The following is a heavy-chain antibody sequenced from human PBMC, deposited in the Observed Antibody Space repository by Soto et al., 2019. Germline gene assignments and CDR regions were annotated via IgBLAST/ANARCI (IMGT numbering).Heavy chain of an antibody. CDR1: GDTFSRST. CDR3: ASSTSGVYVFHD. Sequence: QVQLVQSGAEVKNPGSSVKVSCKGSGDTFSRSTISWVRQVPGQRLEWMGRIIPVLGVENHAQNFQGRVTVTADKSTSIAYLELSSLKSEDTAIYYCASSTSGVYVFHDWGQGTLVTVSS. CDR2: IIPVLGVE. D-gene: IGHD2-8*01. V-gene: IGHV1-69*02. J-gene: IGHJ4*02.